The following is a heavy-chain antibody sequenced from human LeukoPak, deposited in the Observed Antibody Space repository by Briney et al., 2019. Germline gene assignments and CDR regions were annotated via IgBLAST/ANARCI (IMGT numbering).Heavy chain of an antibody. D-gene: IGHD5-18*01. V-gene: IGHV3-23*01. CDR1: GFTFSSYA. CDR3: AKGSRRGYSYGYLPLDYYGMDV. J-gene: IGHJ6*02. Sequence: HSGGSLRLSCAASGFTFSSYAMSWVRQAPGKGLEWVSAISGSGGSTYYADSVKGRFTISRDNSKNTLYLQMNSLRAEDTAVYYCAKGSRRGYSYGYLPLDYYGMDVWGQGTTVTVSS. CDR2: ISGSGGST.